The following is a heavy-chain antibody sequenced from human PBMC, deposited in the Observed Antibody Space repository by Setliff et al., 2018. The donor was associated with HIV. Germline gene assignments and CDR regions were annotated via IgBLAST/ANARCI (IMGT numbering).Heavy chain of an antibody. CDR3: ARGQLKPTGYYFDS. J-gene: IGHJ4*02. CDR1: GFTVSSYY. D-gene: IGHD1-1*01. V-gene: IGHV3-53*05. CDR2: IYSDGNT. Sequence: CAASGFTVSSYYMSWVRQAPGKGLEWVSTIYSDGNTYHADSVKGRFTLSRDSSKNTLSLQMNSLRPEDTAVYYCARGQLKPTGYYFDSWGLGTLVTVSS.